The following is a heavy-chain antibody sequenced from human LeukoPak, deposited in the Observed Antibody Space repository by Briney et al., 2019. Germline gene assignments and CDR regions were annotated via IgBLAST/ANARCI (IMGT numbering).Heavy chain of an antibody. CDR1: GYPFTSYY. Sequence: ASVKVSCKASGYPFTSYYMHWVRPAPGQGLEWMGIINPSGGSTSYAQKFQGRVTMTRDMSTSTVYMELSSLRSEDTAVYYCARASRYSYGHFLSWGQGTLVTVSS. CDR3: ARASRYSYGHFLS. CDR2: INPSGGST. V-gene: IGHV1-46*01. J-gene: IGHJ4*02. D-gene: IGHD5-18*01.